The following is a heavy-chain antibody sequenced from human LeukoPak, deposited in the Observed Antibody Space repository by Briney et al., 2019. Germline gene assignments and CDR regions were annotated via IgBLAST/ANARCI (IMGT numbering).Heavy chain of an antibody. CDR3: ARLNYDILTGYYGFVDY. CDR1: GGSFSGHY. Sequence: SETLSLTCAVYGGSFSGHYWTWIRQPPGKGLEWIGESTHSGSTNYNPSLKSRVTISVDTSKNQFSLKLSSVTAADTAVYYCARLNYDILTGYYGFVDYWGQGTLVTVSS. J-gene: IGHJ4*02. CDR2: STHSGST. D-gene: IGHD3-9*01. V-gene: IGHV4-34*01.